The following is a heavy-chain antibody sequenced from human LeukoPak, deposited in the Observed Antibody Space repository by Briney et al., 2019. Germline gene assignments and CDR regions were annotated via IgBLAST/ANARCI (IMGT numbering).Heavy chain of an antibody. Sequence: PGGSLRLSCAASGFTFNNYWMSWVRQAPGKGLKWVASIKEDGSDKYYVDSVKGRFTISRDNAKNSLYLQMNSLRAEDTAVYYCARVNPTSSGFYAYWGQGTLVTVSS. CDR3: ARVNPTSSGFYAY. J-gene: IGHJ4*02. D-gene: IGHD3-22*01. CDR2: IKEDGSDK. V-gene: IGHV3-7*02. CDR1: GFTFNNYW.